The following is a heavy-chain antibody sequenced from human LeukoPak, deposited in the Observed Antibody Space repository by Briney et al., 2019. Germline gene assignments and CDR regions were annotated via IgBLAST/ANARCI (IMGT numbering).Heavy chain of an antibody. CDR1: GFTFSSYA. V-gene: IGHV3-33*01. CDR2: IWYHGNTE. J-gene: IGHJ4*02. Sequence: GGSLRFSCAASGFTFSSYAMHWVRQAPGKGLEWVAIIWYHGNTEYYGDSVKGRFTISRDNSRKTLYLQMNSLRAEDTAVYYCARDAGSAPPYYFDWWGRGTLVTVSS. D-gene: IGHD6-25*01. CDR3: ARDAGSAPPYYFDW.